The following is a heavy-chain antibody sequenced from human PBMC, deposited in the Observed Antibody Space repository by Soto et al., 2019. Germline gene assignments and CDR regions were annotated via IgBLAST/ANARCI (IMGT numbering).Heavy chain of an antibody. Sequence: SVKVSCKASRGSFSSFGITWVRQAPGQGLEWMGRIIPNYGVPNYAQNFQGRVTFKVDESTNTAHMELSGLRFEDTAVYYCAIAGSRDIKRGAYVTWGK. CDR3: AIAGSRDIKRGAYVT. CDR1: RGSFSSFG. CDR2: IIPNYGVP. D-gene: IGHD3-10*02. J-gene: IGHJ6*03. V-gene: IGHV1-69*13.